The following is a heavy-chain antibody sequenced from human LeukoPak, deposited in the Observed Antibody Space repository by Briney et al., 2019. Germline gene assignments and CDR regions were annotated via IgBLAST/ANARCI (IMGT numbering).Heavy chain of an antibody. V-gene: IGHV1-2*02. Sequence: ASVKVSCKASGYTFTGYYMHWVRQAPGQGLEWMGWINPNSGGTNYAQKFQGRVTVTRDTSISTAYMELSRLRSDDTAVYYCARGRREYYYDSSGYYYYWGQGTLVTVSS. CDR2: INPNSGGT. D-gene: IGHD3-22*01. J-gene: IGHJ4*02. CDR3: ARGRREYYYDSSGYYYY. CDR1: GYTFTGYY.